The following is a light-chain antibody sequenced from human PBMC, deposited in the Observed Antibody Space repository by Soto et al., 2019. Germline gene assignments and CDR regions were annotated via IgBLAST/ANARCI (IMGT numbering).Light chain of an antibody. J-gene: IGKJ2*01. Sequence: DIQMTQSPSSLSASVGDRVTITCRASQNISNYLNWYQQKPGKAPNLLIYAASSLQGGVPSRFSGRGSGTDFTLTISRLQPEDSATYYGQQSYSTSSYTGGQGTRLDI. CDR3: QQSYSTSSYT. CDR1: QNISNY. CDR2: AAS. V-gene: IGKV1-39*01.